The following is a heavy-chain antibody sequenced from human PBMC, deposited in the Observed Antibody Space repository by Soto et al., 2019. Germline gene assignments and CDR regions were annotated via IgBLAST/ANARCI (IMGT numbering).Heavy chain of an antibody. CDR2: IWYDGSNK. CDR3: ARFLPGDCGALDP. CDR1: GFTFSSYG. V-gene: IGHV3-33*01. D-gene: IGHD2-21*02. J-gene: IGHJ5*01. Sequence: QVQLVESGGGVVQPGRSLRLSCAPSGFTFSSYGMHWARQAPGKGLEWVAVIWYDGSNKVYADSVKGRFTISRDNSKNSLYKKRNGERAEYAAFYYCARFLPGDCGALDPGGQG.